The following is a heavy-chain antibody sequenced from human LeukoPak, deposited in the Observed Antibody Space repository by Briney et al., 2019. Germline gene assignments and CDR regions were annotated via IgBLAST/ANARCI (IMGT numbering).Heavy chain of an antibody. CDR2: IYYSGSA. Sequence: SETLSLTCTVSGGSIISSSSYWGWIRQPPGRGLEWIGSIYYSGSAYYNPSLKSRVTLSLDTSKNQFSLKLSSVTAADTAVYYCARSDYKYYYDSSGYSYAFDIWGQGTMVTVSS. CDR3: ARSDYKYYYDSSGYSYAFDI. J-gene: IGHJ3*02. D-gene: IGHD3-22*01. CDR1: GGSIISSSSY. V-gene: IGHV4-39*07.